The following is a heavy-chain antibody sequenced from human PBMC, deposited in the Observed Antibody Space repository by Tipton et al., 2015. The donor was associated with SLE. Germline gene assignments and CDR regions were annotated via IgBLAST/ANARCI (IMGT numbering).Heavy chain of an antibody. J-gene: IGHJ4*02. CDR3: ARLIGGGGFDY. D-gene: IGHD2-21*01. Sequence: HVTISADKSISTAYLQWSSLKASDTAMYYCARLIGGGGFDYWGQGTLVTVSS. V-gene: IGHV5-10-1*01.